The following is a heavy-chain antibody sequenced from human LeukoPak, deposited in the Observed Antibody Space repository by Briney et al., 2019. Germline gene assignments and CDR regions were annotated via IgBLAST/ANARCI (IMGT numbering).Heavy chain of an antibody. CDR1: GGSISSGGYS. J-gene: IGHJ4*02. Sequence: SQTLSLTCAVSGGSISSGGYSWSWIRQPPGKGLEWIGYICHSGSTYYNPSLKSRVTISVDRSKNQFSLKLSSVTAADTAVYYCARGRSSRYDSYYFGYWGQGTLVTVSS. CDR3: ARGRSSRYDSYYFGY. V-gene: IGHV4-30-2*01. CDR2: ICHSGST. D-gene: IGHD5-12*01.